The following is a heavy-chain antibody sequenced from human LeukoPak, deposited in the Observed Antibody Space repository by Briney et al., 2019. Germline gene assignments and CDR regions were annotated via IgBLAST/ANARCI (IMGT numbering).Heavy chain of an antibody. CDR3: ARGPVPWTLLYYFDY. CDR1: GFTFTSSA. J-gene: IGHJ4*02. Sequence: GASVKVSCKASGFTFTSSAMQWVRQARGQRLEWIGWIVVGSGNTNYAQKFQERVTITRDMSTSTAYMELSSLRAEDTAVYYCARGPVPWTLLYYFDYWGQGTLVTVSS. V-gene: IGHV1-58*02. CDR2: IVVGSGNT. D-gene: IGHD1-26*01.